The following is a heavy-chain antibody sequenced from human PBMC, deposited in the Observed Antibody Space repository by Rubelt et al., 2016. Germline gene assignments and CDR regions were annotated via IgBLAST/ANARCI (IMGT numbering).Heavy chain of an antibody. CDR3: ARYYYDTSGYYHQD. J-gene: IGHJ4*02. D-gene: IGHD3-22*01. CDR1: GGSISSSSYY. V-gene: IGHV4-39*07. Sequence: QLQLQESGPGLVKPSETLSLTCTVSGGSISSSSYYWGWIRQPPGKGLEWIVSIYYSGTTYYNPSLKSRVTISVDTSKNQFSRTLSSVTAADTAMYYCARYYYDTSGYYHQDWGQGTLVTVSS. CDR2: IYYSGTT.